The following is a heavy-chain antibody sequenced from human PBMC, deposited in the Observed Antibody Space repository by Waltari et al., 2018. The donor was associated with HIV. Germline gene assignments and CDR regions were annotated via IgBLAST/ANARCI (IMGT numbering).Heavy chain of an antibody. Sequence: EVQLVESGGGLVQPGRSLRLSCAASGFTFDDYATHWVRQAPGKGLEWVSGISWNSVSIGYADSVKGRFTISRDNAKNSLYLQMNSLRAEDTALYYCAKGYNWNDSACDIWGQGTMVTVSS. D-gene: IGHD1-1*01. J-gene: IGHJ3*02. CDR1: GFTFDDYA. V-gene: IGHV3-9*01. CDR3: AKGYNWNDSACDI. CDR2: ISWNSVSI.